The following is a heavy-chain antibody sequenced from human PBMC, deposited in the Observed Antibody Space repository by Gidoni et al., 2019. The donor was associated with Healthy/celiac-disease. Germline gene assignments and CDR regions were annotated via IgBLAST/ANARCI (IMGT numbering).Heavy chain of an antibody. Sequence: EVQLLESGGGLVQPGGSLRLSCAASGFPFSSYAMSWVRQAPGKGLEWVSVISGSGGSTYYADSVKGRFTISRDNSKNTLYLQMNSLSVEDTAVYYCAKGKLYSSGWYYFDYWGQGTLVTVSS. J-gene: IGHJ4*02. V-gene: IGHV3-23*01. CDR1: GFPFSSYA. D-gene: IGHD6-19*01. CDR3: AKGKLYSSGWYYFDY. CDR2: ISGSGGST.